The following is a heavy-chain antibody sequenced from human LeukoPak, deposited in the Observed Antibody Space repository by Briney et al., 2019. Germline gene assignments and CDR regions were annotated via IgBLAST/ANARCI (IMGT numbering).Heavy chain of an antibody. CDR1: GFTFSSYS. CDR2: ISSSSSTI. Sequence: GGSLRLSCAASGFTFSSYSMNWVRQAPGKGLEWVSYISSSSSTIYYADSVKGRFTISRDNAKNSLYLQMNSLRDEGTAVYYCAKHQWFGESVEDYWGQGTLVTVSS. D-gene: IGHD3-10*01. V-gene: IGHV3-48*02. J-gene: IGHJ4*02. CDR3: AKHQWFGESVEDY.